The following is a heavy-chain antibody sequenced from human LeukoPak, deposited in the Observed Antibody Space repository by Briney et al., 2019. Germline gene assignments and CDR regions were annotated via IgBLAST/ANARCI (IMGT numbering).Heavy chain of an antibody. CDR1: GFSFRNYW. D-gene: IGHD6-13*01. Sequence: GGSLRLSCAASGFSFRNYWMTWVRQAPGKGLEWVANIDQDGSVKYYVDSAKGRFTISRDNAENSVYLQMNSLRAEDTAVYYCARIGYSSSSLDYWGQGTLVIVSS. V-gene: IGHV3-7*01. CDR3: ARIGYSSSSLDY. CDR2: IDQDGSVK. J-gene: IGHJ4*02.